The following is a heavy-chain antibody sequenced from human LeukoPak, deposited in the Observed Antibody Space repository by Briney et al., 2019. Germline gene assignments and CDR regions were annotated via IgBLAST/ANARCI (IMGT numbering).Heavy chain of an antibody. J-gene: IGHJ4*02. Sequence: SQTLSLTCAISGDSVSSNTAAWNWIRQSPSRGLEWLGRTYYRSKWYNDYAISVKSRITINPDTSKNQFSLQLHSVTPEDTAVYYCASTQQWRARGHFDYWGQGTLVTVSS. V-gene: IGHV6-1*01. CDR2: TYYRSKWYN. D-gene: IGHD6-19*01. CDR3: ASTQQWRARGHFDY. CDR1: GDSVSSNTAA.